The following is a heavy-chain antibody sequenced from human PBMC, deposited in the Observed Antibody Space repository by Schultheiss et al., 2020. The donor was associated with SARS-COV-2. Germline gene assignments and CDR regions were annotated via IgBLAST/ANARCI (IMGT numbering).Heavy chain of an antibody. D-gene: IGHD2-2*01. CDR1: GFTFSSYG. CDR3: AKEAKGYCSSTSCSTTGGFDP. Sequence: GGSLRLSCAASGFTFSSYGMHWVRQAPGKGLEWVSLISWDGGSTYYADSVKGRFTISRDNSKNTLYLQMNSLRAEDTAVYYCAKEAKGYCSSTSCSTTGGFDPWGQGTLVTVSS. J-gene: IGHJ5*02. V-gene: IGHV3-NL1*01. CDR2: ISWDGGST.